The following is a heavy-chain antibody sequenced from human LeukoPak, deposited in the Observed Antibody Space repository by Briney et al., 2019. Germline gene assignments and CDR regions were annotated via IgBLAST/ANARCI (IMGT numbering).Heavy chain of an antibody. Sequence: HTGGSLRLSCAASGITFSSYWMHWVRQAPGKGLVWVSRITSDGSNTNYADSVKGRFTISRDNAKNSLYLQMNSLRAEDTAVYYCAELGITMIGGVWGKGTTVTISS. J-gene: IGHJ6*04. D-gene: IGHD3-10*02. CDR1: GITFSSYW. CDR3: AELGITMIGGV. CDR2: ITSDGSNT. V-gene: IGHV3-74*01.